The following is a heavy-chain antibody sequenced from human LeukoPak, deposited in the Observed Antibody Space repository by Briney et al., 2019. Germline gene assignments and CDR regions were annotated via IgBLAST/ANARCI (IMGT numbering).Heavy chain of an antibody. V-gene: IGHV4-61*02. D-gene: IGHD3-10*01. CDR3: ARGFGYGSGDYSWFDS. Sequence: NPSETLSLTCTVSGAFISSGTYYWSWIRQPAGKGLEWIGRFYISGSTHYNPSLKSRVTISVDTSKNQFSLKVNSVTAADTAVYYCARGFGYGSGDYSWFDSWGQGTLVSVSS. J-gene: IGHJ5*01. CDR2: FYISGST. CDR1: GAFISSGTYY.